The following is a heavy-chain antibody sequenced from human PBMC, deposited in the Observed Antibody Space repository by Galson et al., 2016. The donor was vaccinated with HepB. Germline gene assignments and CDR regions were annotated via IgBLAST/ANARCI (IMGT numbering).Heavy chain of an antibody. CDR1: GFSFSSYA. V-gene: IGHV3-23*01. J-gene: IGHJ1*01. CDR2: ITGSGGTT. Sequence: SLRLSCAASGFSFSSYAMSWARQAPRKGLEWVSTITGSGGTTYYADSVKGRFTISRDNSKNTLYLQMNSLRAEDTAIYYCAKVGTTVLTPGKYRLEYFQLWGQGTLVTVSS. CDR3: AKVGTTVLTPGKYRLEYFQL. D-gene: IGHD4-23*01.